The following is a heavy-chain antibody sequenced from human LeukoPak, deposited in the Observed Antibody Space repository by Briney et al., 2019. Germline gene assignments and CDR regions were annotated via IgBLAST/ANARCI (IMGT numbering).Heavy chain of an antibody. CDR3: ARAWGRIDY. CDR1: GGSFSGYY. D-gene: IGHD3-16*01. Sequence: PSETLSLTCAVYGGSFSGYYWSWIRQPPRKGLEWIGEINHSGSTNYNPSLKSRVTISVDTSKNQFSLKLSSVTAADTAVYYCARAWGRIDYWGQGTLVTVSS. J-gene: IGHJ4*02. V-gene: IGHV4-34*01. CDR2: INHSGST.